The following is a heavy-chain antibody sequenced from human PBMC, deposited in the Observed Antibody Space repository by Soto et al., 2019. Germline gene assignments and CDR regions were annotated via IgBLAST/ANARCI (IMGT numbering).Heavy chain of an antibody. CDR2: IYYSGST. Sequence: SETLSLTCTVSGGSISSYYWSWIRQPPGKGLEWIGYIYYSGSTNYNPSLKSRVTISVDTSKNQFSLKLRSVTAADTAVYYCARHGDDYDSGGYRPPYFDFWGQGTLVTVSS. V-gene: IGHV4-59*08. D-gene: IGHD3-22*01. CDR1: GGSISSYY. CDR3: ARHGDDYDSGGYRPPYFDF. J-gene: IGHJ4*02.